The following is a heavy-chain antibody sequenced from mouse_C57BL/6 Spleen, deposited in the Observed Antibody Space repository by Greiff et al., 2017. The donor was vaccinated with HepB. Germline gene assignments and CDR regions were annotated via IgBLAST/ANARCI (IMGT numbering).Heavy chain of an antibody. D-gene: IGHD1-1*01. CDR2: IDPNSGGT. CDR3: ARDYDGSSRGLRFDY. J-gene: IGHJ2*01. Sequence: QVQLQQPGAELVKPGASVKLSCKASGYTFTSSWMHWVKQRPGRGLEWIGRIDPNSGGTKYNEKFKSKATLTVDKPSSTAYMQLSSLTAEDSAVYYCARDYDGSSRGLRFDYWGQGTTLTVSS. CDR1: GYTFTSSW. V-gene: IGHV1-72*01.